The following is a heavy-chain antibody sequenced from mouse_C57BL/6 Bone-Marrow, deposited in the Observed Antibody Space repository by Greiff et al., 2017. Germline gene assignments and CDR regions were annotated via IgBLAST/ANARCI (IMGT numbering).Heavy chain of an antibody. CDR1: GYTFTSYG. D-gene: IGHD2-5*01. CDR2: IYIGNGYT. J-gene: IGHJ2*01. V-gene: IGHV1-58*01. CDR3: VGGDYYSNFPFDY. Sequence: VQLQQSGAELVRPGSSVKMSCKTSGYTFTSYGINWVKQRPGQGLEWIGYIYIGNGYTEYNEKFKGKATLTSDTSSSTAYMQLSSLTSEDSAIYFGVGGDYYSNFPFDYWGQGTTLTVSS.